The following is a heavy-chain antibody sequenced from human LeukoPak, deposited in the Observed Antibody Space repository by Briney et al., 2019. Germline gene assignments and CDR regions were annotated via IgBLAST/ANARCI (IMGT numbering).Heavy chain of an antibody. Sequence: SETLSLTCTVSGGSISSGIYYWGWIRQPPGKWLEWIGSIYYSGNTYYNPSLKSRVTISVDTSKNQLSLKLNSVTAADTAVYYCARHVRQQLPPKAFDYWGQGTLVTVSS. J-gene: IGHJ4*02. CDR1: GGSISSGIYY. D-gene: IGHD6-13*01. CDR3: ARHVRQQLPPKAFDY. V-gene: IGHV4-39*01. CDR2: IYYSGNT.